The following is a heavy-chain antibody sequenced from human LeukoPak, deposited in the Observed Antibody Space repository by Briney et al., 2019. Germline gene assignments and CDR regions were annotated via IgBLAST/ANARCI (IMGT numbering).Heavy chain of an antibody. CDR3: ARQGGGNGYYYFDF. CDR2: VYYSGST. J-gene: IGHJ4*02. V-gene: IGHV4-39*01. Sequence: PSETLSLTCSVSGGSIRSSHYYWGWIRQPPGQGLEWIASVYYSGSTYYTPSLRSRVTISIDTSKNQFSLELTSVTAADTAVFYCARQGGGNGYYYFDFWGQGTLATVSS. CDR1: GGSIRSSHYY. D-gene: IGHD4-23*01.